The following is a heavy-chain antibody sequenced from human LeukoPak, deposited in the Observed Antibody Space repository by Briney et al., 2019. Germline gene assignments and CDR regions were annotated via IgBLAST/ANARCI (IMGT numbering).Heavy chain of an antibody. Sequence: GGSLRLSCAASGFTFSSHWMHWVRQAPGKGLVCVSFINNDGRVTRYADPVKGRFTISRDNAKNTVYLQMNSLRAEDTAMYYCATGGQGAVDYWGPGTLVTVS. CDR3: ATGGQGAVDY. V-gene: IGHV3-74*01. J-gene: IGHJ4*02. D-gene: IGHD3-16*01. CDR2: INNDGRVT. CDR1: GFTFSSHW.